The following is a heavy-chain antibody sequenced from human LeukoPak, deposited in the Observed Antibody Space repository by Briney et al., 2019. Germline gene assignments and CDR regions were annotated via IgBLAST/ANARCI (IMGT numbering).Heavy chain of an antibody. Sequence: GGSLRLSCAASGFTFSSYSMNWVRQAPGKGLEWVSSISSSSSYIYYADSVKGRFTTSRDNAKNSLYLQMNSLRAEDTAVYYCATTRSGSYYDVFDIWGQGTMVTVSS. CDR1: GFTFSSYS. V-gene: IGHV3-21*01. J-gene: IGHJ3*02. D-gene: IGHD1-26*01. CDR3: ATTRSGSYYDVFDI. CDR2: ISSSSSYI.